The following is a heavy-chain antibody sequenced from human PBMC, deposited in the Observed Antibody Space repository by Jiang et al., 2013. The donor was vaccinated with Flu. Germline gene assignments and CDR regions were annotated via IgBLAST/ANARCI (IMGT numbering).Heavy chain of an antibody. CDR3: ARGLRPSHDAFDI. Sequence: LVESGGGLIQPGGSLRLSCAASGFTVSSNYMSWVRQAPGKGLEWVSVIYSGGSTYYADSVKGRFTISRDNSKNTLYLQMNSLRAEDTAVYYCARGLRPSHDAFDIWGQGTMVTVSS. V-gene: IGHV3-53*01. CDR1: GFTVSSNY. CDR2: IYSGGST. J-gene: IGHJ3*02. D-gene: IGHD6-25*01.